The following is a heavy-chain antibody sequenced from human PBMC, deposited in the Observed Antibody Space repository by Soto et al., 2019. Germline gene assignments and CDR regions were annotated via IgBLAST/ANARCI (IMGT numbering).Heavy chain of an antibody. V-gene: IGHV4-39*01. Sequence: PSETLSLTCTVSGGSISSSSYYWGWIRQPPGKGLEWIGSIYYSGSTYYNPSLKSRVTISVDTSKNQFSLKLSSVTAADTAVYYCARQIDYSNYPPLWYYYYGMDVWGQGTMVTVSS. D-gene: IGHD4-4*01. CDR1: GGSISSSSYY. CDR3: ARQIDYSNYPPLWYYYYGMDV. J-gene: IGHJ6*02. CDR2: IYYSGST.